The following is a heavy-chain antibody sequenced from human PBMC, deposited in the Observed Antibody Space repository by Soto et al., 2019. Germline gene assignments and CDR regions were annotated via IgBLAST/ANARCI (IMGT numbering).Heavy chain of an antibody. CDR2: IYYSGST. CDR1: GDSISSYN. J-gene: IGHJ5*02. CDR3: AGRRQVDSSIRQANGFDL. V-gene: IGHV4-59*08. D-gene: IGHD3-22*01. Sequence: PSETLSLTCTVSGDSISSYNWNWIRQPPGKGLEWIGNIYYSGSTNYNPSLKSRVTISLDTSKDQFSLKLSSVTAADTAVYYCAGRRQVDSSIRQANGFDLWGQGTLVSVSS.